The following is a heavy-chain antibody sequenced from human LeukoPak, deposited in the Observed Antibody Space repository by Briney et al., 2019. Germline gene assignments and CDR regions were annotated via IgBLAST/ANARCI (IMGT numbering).Heavy chain of an antibody. D-gene: IGHD3-10*01. CDR1: GYTFTDYY. V-gene: IGHV1-2*02. CDR3: ARGGGGYVSGSYFNIGY. Sequence: ASVKVSCKASGYTFTDYYVQWVRQAPGQGLEWMGWINPNSGGTNYAQKFQGRVTMTRDTFASTAYMELNGLDSDDTAMYYCARGGGGYVSGSYFNIGYWGQGTLVAVSS. CDR2: INPNSGGT. J-gene: IGHJ4*02.